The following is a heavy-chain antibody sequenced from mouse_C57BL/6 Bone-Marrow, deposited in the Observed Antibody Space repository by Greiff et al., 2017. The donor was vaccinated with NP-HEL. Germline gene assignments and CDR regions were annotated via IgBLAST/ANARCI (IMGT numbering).Heavy chain of an antibody. CDR1: GYTFTNFW. CDR3: AREPFCDDCDGGRTYWYFDV. CDR2: IYPGGGYS. V-gene: IGHV1-63*01. Sequence: SGAELVRPGTSVKMSCKASGYTFTNFWIGWAKQRPGHGLEWIGDIYPGGGYSNYNETFKGKATLTADKSSSTAYMQLSSLTSEDSATYYCAREPFCDDCDGGRTYWYFDVWGTGTTVTVSA. J-gene: IGHJ1*03. D-gene: IGHD2-4*01.